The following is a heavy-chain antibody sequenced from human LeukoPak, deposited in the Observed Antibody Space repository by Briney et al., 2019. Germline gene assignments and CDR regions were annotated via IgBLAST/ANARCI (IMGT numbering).Heavy chain of an antibody. J-gene: IGHJ6*03. CDR1: GFIFSTAW. V-gene: IGHV3-15*01. CDR2: IKSKTDGGTT. Sequence: PGGSLRLSCAASGFIFSTAWIIWVRQAPGKGLEWVGRIKSKTDGGTTDYAAPVKGRFTISRDDSKNTLYLEMSGLKTEDTAVYYCTTLEQDYFDSSGYDVYYMDVWGKGTTVTVSS. CDR3: TTLEQDYFDSSGYDVYYMDV. D-gene: IGHD3-22*01.